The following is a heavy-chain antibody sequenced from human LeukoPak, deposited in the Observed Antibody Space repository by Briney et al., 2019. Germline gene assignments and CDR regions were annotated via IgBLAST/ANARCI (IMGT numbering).Heavy chain of an antibody. CDR2: INPSGGST. D-gene: IGHD3-22*01. CDR3: ARSSSSGYLGY. CDR1: GYTFTSYY. J-gene: IGHJ4*02. V-gene: IGHV1-46*01. Sequence: GASVKVPCKASGYTFTSYYMHWVRQAPGQGLEWMGIINPSGGSTSYAQKFQGRVTMTRDTSTSTVYMELSSLRSEDTAVYYCARSSSSGYLGYWGQGTLVTVSS.